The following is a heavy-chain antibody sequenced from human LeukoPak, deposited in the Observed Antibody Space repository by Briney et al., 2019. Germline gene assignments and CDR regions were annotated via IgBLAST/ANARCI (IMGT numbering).Heavy chain of an antibody. CDR1: GGTFSSYA. CDR3: ARVSSRGITIFGVVKTTPFDY. CDR2: IIPIFGTA. Sequence: ASVKVSCKASGGTFSSYAISWVRQAPGQGLEWMGGIIPIFGTANYAQKFQGRVTITTDESTSTAYMELSSLRSEDTAVYYCARVSSRGITIFGVVKTTPFDYWGRGTLLTVSS. V-gene: IGHV1-69*05. J-gene: IGHJ4*02. D-gene: IGHD3-3*01.